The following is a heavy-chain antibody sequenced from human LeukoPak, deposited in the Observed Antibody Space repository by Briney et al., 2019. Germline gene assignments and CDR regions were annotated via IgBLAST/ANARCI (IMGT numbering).Heavy chain of an antibody. D-gene: IGHD3-3*02. CDR2: IYNSGST. Sequence: SETLSLTCIVSGGSISIYYWNWIRQPPGKGLEWIGYIYNSGSTDYNPSLKRRVTISADTSKNQFSLKLTSVTAADTSVYYCARDRELGSWGQGILVTVSS. CDR3: ARDRELGS. V-gene: IGHV4-59*01. J-gene: IGHJ5*02. CDR1: GGSISIYY.